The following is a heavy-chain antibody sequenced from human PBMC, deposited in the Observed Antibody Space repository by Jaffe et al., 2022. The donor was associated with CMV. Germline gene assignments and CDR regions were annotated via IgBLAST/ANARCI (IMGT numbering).Heavy chain of an antibody. CDR3: AQSSPHVDY. Sequence: QVQLVESGGGVVQPGRSLRLSCAASGFTFSSYGMHWVRQAPGKGLEWVAVISYDGSNKYYADSVKGRFTISRDNSKNTLYLQMNSLRAEDTAVYYCAQSSPHVDYWGQGTLVTVSS. CDR2: ISYDGSNK. J-gene: IGHJ4*02. V-gene: IGHV3-30*03. CDR1: GFTFSSYG. D-gene: IGHD4-4*01.